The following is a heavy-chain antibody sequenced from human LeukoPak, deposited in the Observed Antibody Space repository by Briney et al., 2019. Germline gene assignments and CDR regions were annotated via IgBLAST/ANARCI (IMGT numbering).Heavy chain of an antibody. CDR2: IYYSGST. D-gene: IGHD3-3*01. J-gene: IGHJ3*02. Sequence: NPSQSLSLTCTVSGGSISSNYSSWIRQPPGKGLEWVGYIYYSGSTNYNPSLKSRVPISVATSKNQFSLKLSSVTAADTAVYYCARGVTIFGVVTPPYDAFDIWGQGTMVTVPS. CDR1: GGSISSNY. CDR3: ARGVTIFGVVTPPYDAFDI. V-gene: IGHV4-59*01.